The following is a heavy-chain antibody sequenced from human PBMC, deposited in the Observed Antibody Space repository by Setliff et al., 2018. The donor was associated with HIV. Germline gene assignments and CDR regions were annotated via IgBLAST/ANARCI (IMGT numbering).Heavy chain of an antibody. D-gene: IGHD6-19*01. V-gene: IGHV3-23*01. J-gene: IGHJ3*02. CDR2: ISGHTIDV. CDR3: ARLLAVADLRGMSDDACDI. CDR1: GFTFNSHA. Sequence: PGGSLRLSCAASGFTFNSHAMSWVRQAPGKGLEWLSVISGHTIDVYYADSVRGRFTISRDNSKNTLYLQVNSLSVEDTAVYYCARLLAVADLRGMSDDACDIWGQGTMVTVSS.